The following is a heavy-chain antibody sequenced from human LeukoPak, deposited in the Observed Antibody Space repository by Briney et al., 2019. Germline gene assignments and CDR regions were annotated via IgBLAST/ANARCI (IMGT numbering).Heavy chain of an antibody. Sequence: ASVKVSCKASGYTFTSYYMHWARQAPGQGLEWMGIINPSGGSTSYAQKFQGRVTMTRDMSTSTVYMELSSLRSEDTAVYYCARVRGYFDWFDYWGQGTLVTVSS. CDR1: GYTFTSYY. J-gene: IGHJ4*02. D-gene: IGHD3-9*01. CDR3: ARVRGYFDWFDY. CDR2: INPSGGST. V-gene: IGHV1-46*01.